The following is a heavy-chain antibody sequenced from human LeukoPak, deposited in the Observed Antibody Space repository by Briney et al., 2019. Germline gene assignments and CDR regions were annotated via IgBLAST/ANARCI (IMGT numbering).Heavy chain of an antibody. CDR2: ISGTSITT. V-gene: IGHV3-23*01. CDR3: VKGPSNDFWSGHYYFDY. Sequence: GGSLRLSCADSGFTFDRYWMHWVRQPPGKGLAWVSAISGTSITTYYADSVKGRFTISRDNSKNTLYVQMNILRAEDTAIYYCVKGPSNDFWSGHYYFDYWGQGTLVTVSS. D-gene: IGHD3-3*01. J-gene: IGHJ4*02. CDR1: GFTFDRYW.